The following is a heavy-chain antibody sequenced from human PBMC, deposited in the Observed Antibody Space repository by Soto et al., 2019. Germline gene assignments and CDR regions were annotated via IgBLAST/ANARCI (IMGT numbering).Heavy chain of an antibody. CDR3: ARARYSSSWERFDY. V-gene: IGHV1-69*01. J-gene: IGHJ4*02. Sequence: QVQLVQSGAEVKKPGSSVKVSCNASGGTFSTYAINWVRQAPGQGLEWLGGIIPMSGSPNYAQKFQGRVTITADESTSTAYMELSSLRSADTAIYYCARARYSSSWERFDYWGQGTLVTVSS. CDR1: GGTFSTYA. D-gene: IGHD6-13*01. CDR2: IIPMSGSP.